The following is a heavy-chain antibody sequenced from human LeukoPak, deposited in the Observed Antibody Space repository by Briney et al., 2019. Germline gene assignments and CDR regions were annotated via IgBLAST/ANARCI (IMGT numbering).Heavy chain of an antibody. V-gene: IGHV3-74*01. CDR1: GFTFSNYW. Sequence: GGSLRLSCAASGFTFSNYWMHWVRQAPGKGLVWVSRINSDGSSTSYADSVKGRFTISRDNAKNTLYLQMNSLGAEDTAVYYCARGPYSYGSWYYYYYMDVWGKGTTVTVSS. CDR3: ARGPYSYGSWYYYYYMDV. J-gene: IGHJ6*03. D-gene: IGHD5-18*01. CDR2: INSDGSST.